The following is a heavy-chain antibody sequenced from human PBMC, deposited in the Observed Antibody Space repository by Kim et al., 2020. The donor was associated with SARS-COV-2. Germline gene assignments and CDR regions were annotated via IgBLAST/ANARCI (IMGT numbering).Heavy chain of an antibody. CDR1: GGSISSSNW. Sequence: SETLSLTCAVSGGSISSSNWWSWVRQPPGKGLEWIGEIYHSGSTNYNPSLKSRVTISVDKSKNQFSLKLSSVTAADTAVYYCASLGDYYDSWGYGMDVWGQGTTVTVSS. J-gene: IGHJ6*02. D-gene: IGHD3-22*01. CDR2: IYHSGST. V-gene: IGHV4-4*02. CDR3: ASLGDYYDSWGYGMDV.